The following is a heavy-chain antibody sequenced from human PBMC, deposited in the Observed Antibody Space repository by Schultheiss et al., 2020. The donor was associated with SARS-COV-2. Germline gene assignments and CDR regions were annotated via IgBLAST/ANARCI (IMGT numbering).Heavy chain of an antibody. CDR1: GFTFSSYA. Sequence: GGSLRLSCSASGFTFSSYAMSWVRQASGKGLEWVGRIRSKANSYATAYAASVKGRFTISRDDSKNTAYLQMNSLKTEDTAVYYCTTSHAAEEPHDAFDIWGQGTMVTVSS. D-gene: IGHD1-26*01. CDR3: TTSHAAEEPHDAFDI. CDR2: IRSKANSYAT. J-gene: IGHJ3*02. V-gene: IGHV3-73*01.